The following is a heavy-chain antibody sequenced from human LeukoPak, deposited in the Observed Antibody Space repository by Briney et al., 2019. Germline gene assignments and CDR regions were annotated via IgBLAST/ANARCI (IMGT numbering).Heavy chain of an antibody. J-gene: IGHJ6*02. CDR2: IFPIDSET. CDR1: GYSFSSDW. CDR3: TRGCSGGSCSRGAMDV. Sequence: GESLQISCKASGYSFSSDWIAWVRQMPGKGLEWMGIIFPIDSETTYSPSFQGQVTISADKSISTAYLQWSSLKASDTAMYYCTRGCSGGSCSRGAMDVWGQGTMVTVSS. D-gene: IGHD2-15*01. V-gene: IGHV5-51*01.